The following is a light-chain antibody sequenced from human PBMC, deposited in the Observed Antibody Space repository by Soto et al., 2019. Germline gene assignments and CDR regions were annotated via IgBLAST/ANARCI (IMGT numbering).Light chain of an antibody. Sequence: QSALTQPASVSASPGQSITISCTGTSSDVGGYNYVSWYQQHPGKAPKVMIYDVSNRPSGVSNRFSGSKSGNTAFLIIFGLQAEDGADYYCSSYTGSSTYVFGTGTKVTVL. J-gene: IGLJ1*01. CDR3: SSYTGSSTYV. CDR2: DVS. V-gene: IGLV2-14*01. CDR1: SSDVGGYNY.